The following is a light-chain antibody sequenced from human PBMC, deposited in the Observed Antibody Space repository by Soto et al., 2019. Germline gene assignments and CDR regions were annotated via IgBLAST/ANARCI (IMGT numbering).Light chain of an antibody. CDR2: GAS. Sequence: VLTQSPATLSSSLVERATLPCRFSERVNNNYLSWYQQKPGQAHRLLIYGASSRATGIPARFSGSGSGTEFTLTISSLQSEEFAVYYCQQYYDWPITVGQGTRLDIK. CDR3: QQYYDWPIT. V-gene: IGKV3D-7*01. J-gene: IGKJ5*01. CDR1: ERVNNNY.